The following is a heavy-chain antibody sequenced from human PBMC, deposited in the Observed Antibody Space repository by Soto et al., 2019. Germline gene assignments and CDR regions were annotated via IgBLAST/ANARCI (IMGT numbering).Heavy chain of an antibody. D-gene: IGHD1-7*01. CDR2: ISYDGSNK. Sequence: QVQLVESGGGVVQPGRSLRLSCAASGFTFSSYAMHWVRQAPGQGLEWGALISYDGSNKYYADSVKGRFTISRDNSKNTLYLQMNSLRPEDTAVYHCARDQGGTTLYYHGMDVWGQGTTVTVSS. CDR1: GFTFSSYA. J-gene: IGHJ6*02. V-gene: IGHV3-30-3*01. CDR3: ARDQGGTTLYYHGMDV.